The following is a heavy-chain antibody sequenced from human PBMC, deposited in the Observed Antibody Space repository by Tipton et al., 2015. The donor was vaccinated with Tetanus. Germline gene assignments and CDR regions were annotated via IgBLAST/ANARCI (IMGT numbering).Heavy chain of an antibody. CDR2: MKQDGSEI. Sequence: SLRLSCVASGLSLSSYTMSWVRQAPGKGLEWVATMKQDGSEIKYVDSVTGRFTISRDNAKNSLYLQLNSLRAEDTAVYYCVRGGMMYADYWGQGTLVTVSS. V-gene: IGHV3-7*03. J-gene: IGHJ4*02. CDR1: GLSLSSYT. D-gene: IGHD2-8*01. CDR3: VRGGMMYADY.